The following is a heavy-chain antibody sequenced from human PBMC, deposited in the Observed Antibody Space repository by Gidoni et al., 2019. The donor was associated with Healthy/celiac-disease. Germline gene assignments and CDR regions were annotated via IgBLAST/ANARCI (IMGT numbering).Heavy chain of an antibody. CDR2: INPSGGST. V-gene: IGHV1-46*01. CDR1: GYTFTSYY. J-gene: IGHJ6*03. D-gene: IGHD6-13*01. Sequence: QVQLVQSGAEVKKPGASVKVSCKASGYTFTSYYMHWVRQAPGQGREWMGIINPSGGSTSYAQKFQGRVTMTRDTSTSTVYMELSSLRSEDTAVYYCARALGEGVAAADPLPDYYYYMDVWGKGTTVTVSS. CDR3: ARALGEGVAAADPLPDYYYYMDV.